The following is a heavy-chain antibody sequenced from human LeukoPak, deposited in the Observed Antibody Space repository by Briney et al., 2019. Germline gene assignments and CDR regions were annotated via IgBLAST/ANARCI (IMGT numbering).Heavy chain of an antibody. Sequence: SETLSLTCTVSGGSISSYYWSWIRQPPGKGLEWIGYIYYSGSTNYNPSLKSRVTISVDTSKNQFSLKLSSVTAADTAVYYCARTHYDILTGYYSRDLDYWGQGTLVTVSS. CDR1: GGSISSYY. CDR3: ARTHYDILTGYYSRDLDY. J-gene: IGHJ4*02. V-gene: IGHV4-59*08. CDR2: IYYSGST. D-gene: IGHD3-9*01.